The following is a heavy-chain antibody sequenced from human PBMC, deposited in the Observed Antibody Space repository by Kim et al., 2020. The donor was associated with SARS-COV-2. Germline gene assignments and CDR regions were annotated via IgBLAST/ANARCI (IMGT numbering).Heavy chain of an antibody. CDR1: GGTFSSYA. CDR2: IIPIFGTA. Sequence: SVKVSCKASGGTFSSYAISWVRQAPGQGLAWMGGIIPIFGTANYAQKFQGRVTIIADESTRTAYMVLSRLRSEDTAAYYCALCFGELSFDYWIRGSLVSVSS. D-gene: IGHD3-10*01. J-gene: IGHJ4*02. CDR3: ALCFGELSFDY. V-gene: IGHV1-69*13.